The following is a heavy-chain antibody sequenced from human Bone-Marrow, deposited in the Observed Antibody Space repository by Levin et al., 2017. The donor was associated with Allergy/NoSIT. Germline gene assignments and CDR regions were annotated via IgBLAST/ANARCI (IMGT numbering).Heavy chain of an antibody. D-gene: IGHD3-16*01. Sequence: AGGSLRLSCAASGFTFRDYYMNWIRQAPGKGLEWVSYITNSGNHRNYADSVKGRFTISRDNAENSLFLEMKSLRAEDTAVYYCARDSSPGGGKNAFDVWGQGTVVIVSS. J-gene: IGHJ3*01. V-gene: IGHV3-11*05. CDR1: GFTFRDYY. CDR2: ITNSGNHR. CDR3: ARDSSPGGGKNAFDV.